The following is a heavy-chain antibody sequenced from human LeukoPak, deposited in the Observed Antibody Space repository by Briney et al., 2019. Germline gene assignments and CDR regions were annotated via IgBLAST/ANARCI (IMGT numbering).Heavy chain of an antibody. J-gene: IGHJ6*03. CDR3: ARGRATRHYYYYYMDV. CDR1: GGSFSGYY. V-gene: IGHV4-34*01. CDR2: INHSGST. Sequence: SETLSLTCAVYGGSFSGYYWSWIRQPPGKGLEWIGEINHSGSTNYNPSLKSRVTISVDTSKNQLSLKLSSVTAADTAVYYCARGRATRHYYYYYMDVWGKGTTVTVSS.